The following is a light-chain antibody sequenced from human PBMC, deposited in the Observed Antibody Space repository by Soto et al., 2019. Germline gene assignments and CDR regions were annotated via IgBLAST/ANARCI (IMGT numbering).Light chain of an antibody. V-gene: IGKV1-5*01. Sequence: DIQMTQSPSTRSASLGDRVTITCRASQIIGSSLAWYQHKPGKAPKLLIYDALTLQSGGPSRYSGSESGTEFTFTISSLQPGDSATYYCQQYYCYPYTFGQGTKLEI. CDR2: DAL. J-gene: IGKJ2*01. CDR3: QQYYCYPYT. CDR1: QIIGSS.